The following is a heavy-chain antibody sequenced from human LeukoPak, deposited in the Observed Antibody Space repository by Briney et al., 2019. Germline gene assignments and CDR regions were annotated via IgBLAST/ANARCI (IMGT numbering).Heavy chain of an antibody. Sequence: KHGESLKISCKGSGYSFTSYWIGWVRQMPGKGLEWMGIIYPGDSDTRYSPSFQGQVTISAATSITTAYLQWSRLKASDTAMYYCARHGDIVVVPAATKPKYYYYYMDVWGKGTTVTVSS. CDR3: ARHGDIVVVPAATKPKYYYYYMDV. V-gene: IGHV5-51*01. D-gene: IGHD2-2*01. CDR2: IYPGDSDT. J-gene: IGHJ6*03. CDR1: GYSFTSYW.